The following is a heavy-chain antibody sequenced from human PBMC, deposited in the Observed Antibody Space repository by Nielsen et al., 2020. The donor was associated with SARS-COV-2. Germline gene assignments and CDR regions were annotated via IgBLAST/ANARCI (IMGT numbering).Heavy chain of an antibody. CDR3: ARDSSRGYYYYGMDV. Sequence: ASVKVSCKASGYTFTSYDINWVRQATGRGLEWMGWMNPNSGNTGYAQKFQGRVTMTRNTSISTAYMELSSLRSEDTAVYYCARDSSRGYYYYGMDVWGQGTTVTVSS. V-gene: IGHV1-8*01. J-gene: IGHJ6*02. CDR2: MNPNSGNT. D-gene: IGHD6-13*01. CDR1: GYTFTSYD.